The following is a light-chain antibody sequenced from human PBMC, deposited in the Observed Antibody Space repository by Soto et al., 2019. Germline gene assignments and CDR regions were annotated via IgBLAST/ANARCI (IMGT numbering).Light chain of an antibody. Sequence: EIVMTQSPATLSVSPGDRVTPSCRASQSVSSNLAWYQQKPGQAPRLLIYGASTRATDIPARFSGSGSGTEFTLTISSLQSEDYAVYYCQQYNNLPRTFGGGTKVDIK. CDR1: QSVSSN. V-gene: IGKV3-15*01. CDR2: GAS. CDR3: QQYNNLPRT. J-gene: IGKJ4*01.